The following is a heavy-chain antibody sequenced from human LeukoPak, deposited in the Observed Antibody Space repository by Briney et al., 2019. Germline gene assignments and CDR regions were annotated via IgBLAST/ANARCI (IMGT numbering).Heavy chain of an antibody. J-gene: IGHJ4*02. Sequence: PSETLSLTCAVYGGSFSGYYWSWIRQPPGKGLEWIGEINHSGSTNYNPSLKSRVTISVDTSKNQFSLKLSSVTAADTAVYYCADRGGVDYWGQGTLVTVSS. CDR3: ADRGGVDY. D-gene: IGHD2-8*01. CDR1: GGSFSGYY. V-gene: IGHV4-34*01. CDR2: INHSGST.